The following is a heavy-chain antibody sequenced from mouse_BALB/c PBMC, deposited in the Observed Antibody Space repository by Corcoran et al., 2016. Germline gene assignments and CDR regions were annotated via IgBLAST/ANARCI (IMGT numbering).Heavy chain of an antibody. V-gene: IGHV9-1*02. CDR2: INTYTGEP. D-gene: IGHD2-1*01. CDR3: AASTSGAMDY. CDR1: GYIFTNYG. J-gene: IGHJ4*01. Sequence: QIQLVQSGPELKKPGETVKISCKASGYIFTNYGMNWVKQAPGKGLKWMGWINTYTGEPTYADDFKGRFAFSLETSASTAYLQINNLKNEDMATYFCAASTSGAMDYWGQGTSVTVSS.